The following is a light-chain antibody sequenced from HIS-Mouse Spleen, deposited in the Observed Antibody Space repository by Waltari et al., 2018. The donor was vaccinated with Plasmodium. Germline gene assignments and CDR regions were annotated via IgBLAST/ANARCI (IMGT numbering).Light chain of an antibody. CDR1: KLGDNY. V-gene: IGLV3-1*01. Sequence: SYELTQPPSVSVSPGQTASITCSGDKLGDNYACWYQQKPGQSPVLVSYQDSKRPSGLPERFSGANSGNTATLTISGTQAMDEADYYCQAWDSSTDYVFGTGTKVTVL. CDR2: QDS. J-gene: IGLJ1*01. CDR3: QAWDSSTDYV.